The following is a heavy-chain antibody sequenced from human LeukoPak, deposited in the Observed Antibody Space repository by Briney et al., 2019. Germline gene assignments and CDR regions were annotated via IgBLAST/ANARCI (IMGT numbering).Heavy chain of an antibody. D-gene: IGHD3-10*01. V-gene: IGHV4-59*01. CDR2: IYYSGST. CDR1: GGSISSYY. J-gene: IGHJ4*02. Sequence: SETLSLTCTVSGGSISSYYWSWIRQPPGKGLEWIGYIYYSGSTNYNPSLKSRITISVDTSKNQFSLNLSSVTAADTAVYYCARESRGSRSFKYWGQGTLVTVSS. CDR3: ARESRGSRSFKY.